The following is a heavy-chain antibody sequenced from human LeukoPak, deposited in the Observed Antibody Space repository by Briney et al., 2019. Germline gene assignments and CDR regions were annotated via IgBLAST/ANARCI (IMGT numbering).Heavy chain of an antibody. CDR2: IYYSGAT. V-gene: IGHV4-59*01. Sequence: PSETLSLTCTVSGVSISTYYWTWIRQPPGKGLEWIGYIYYSGATKHNPSLGSRVITSVDMSKNQVSLRLSSVTAADTAIYYCARRRTRPEAFDIWGQGTMVTVSS. CDR3: ARRRTRPEAFDI. D-gene: IGHD6-6*01. J-gene: IGHJ3*02. CDR1: GVSISTYY.